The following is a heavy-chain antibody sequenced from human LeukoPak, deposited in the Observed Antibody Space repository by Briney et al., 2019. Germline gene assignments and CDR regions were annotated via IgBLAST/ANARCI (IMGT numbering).Heavy chain of an antibody. Sequence: GGSLRLSCAASGFTFSSYWMSWVRQAPGKGLEWVANIKQDGSEKYYVDSVKGRFTISRDNAKNSLYLQMNSLRAEDTAVYYCARDEYSSSWHHSYHYYYYMDVWGKGTTVTVSS. J-gene: IGHJ6*03. V-gene: IGHV3-7*01. D-gene: IGHD6-13*01. CDR1: GFTFSSYW. CDR2: IKQDGSEK. CDR3: ARDEYSSSWHHSYHYYYYMDV.